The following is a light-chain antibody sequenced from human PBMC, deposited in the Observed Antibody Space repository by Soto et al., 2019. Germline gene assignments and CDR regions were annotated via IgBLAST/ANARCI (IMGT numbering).Light chain of an antibody. J-gene: IGKJ5*01. CDR1: QSISRY. CDR2: DAS. CDR3: QQYESSPIT. V-gene: IGKV3-11*01. Sequence: EIALTQSPATLSLSPGERATLSCRASQSISRYLAWYQQKPGQAPRLLIYDASNRATGIPARFSGSGSGTDFTLTISSLEPEDFAVYYCQQYESSPITFGQGTRLEIK.